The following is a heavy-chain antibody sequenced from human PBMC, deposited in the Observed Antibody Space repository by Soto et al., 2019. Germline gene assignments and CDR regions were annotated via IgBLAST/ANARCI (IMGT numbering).Heavy chain of an antibody. CDR1: GFTVSNYW. J-gene: IGHJ6*02. D-gene: IGHD3-3*01. Sequence: GGSLRLSCAASGFTVSNYWMNWVSQAPGKGLVWVSHIKNDGTTSYADSVEGRFTVSRDDAKNSFYLQMNSLRADDTAVYYCAKDRGEEGLKFLEWFGGMDVWGHGTTVTVSS. V-gene: IGHV3-74*01. CDR2: IKNDGTT. CDR3: AKDRGEEGLKFLEWFGGMDV.